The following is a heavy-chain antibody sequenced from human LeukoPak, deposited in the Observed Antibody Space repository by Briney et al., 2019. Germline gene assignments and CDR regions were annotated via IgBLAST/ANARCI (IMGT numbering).Heavy chain of an antibody. CDR2: IYTSGST. Sequence: KSSETLSLTCTVSCGSISSYYWSWIRQPAGKGLEWIGRIYTSGSTNYNPSLKSRVTMSVDTSKNQSSLKLSSVTAADTAVYYCARCIAAAGPNYYGMDVWGQGTTVTVSS. CDR1: CGSISSYY. CDR3: ARCIAAAGPNYYGMDV. D-gene: IGHD6-13*01. J-gene: IGHJ6*02. V-gene: IGHV4-4*07.